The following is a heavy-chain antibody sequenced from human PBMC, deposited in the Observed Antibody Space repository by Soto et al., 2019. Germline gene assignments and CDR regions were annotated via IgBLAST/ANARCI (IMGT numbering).Heavy chain of an antibody. V-gene: IGHV1-18*01. CDR2: MNPNSGNT. J-gene: IGHJ4*02. CDR1: GGTFSSYA. D-gene: IGHD4-17*01. CDR3: ARDLGVTTYDY. Sequence: ASVKVSCKASGGTFSSYAISWVRQAPGQGLEWMGWMNPNSGNTGYAQKLQGRVTMTTDTSTSTAYMELRSLRSDDTAVYYCARDLGVTTYDYWGQGTLVTVSS.